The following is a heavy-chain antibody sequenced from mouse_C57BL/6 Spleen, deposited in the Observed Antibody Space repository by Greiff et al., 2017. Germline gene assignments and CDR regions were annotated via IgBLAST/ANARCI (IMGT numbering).Heavy chain of an antibody. Sequence: QVQLQQSGAELMKPGASVKLSCKATGYTFTGYWIEWVKQRPGHGLEWIGEILPAGGSTNYNEKFKGKATFTADTSSNTAYMQLSSLTTEDSAIYYCARGGLRQGGDYWGQGTTLTVSS. D-gene: IGHD2-4*01. CDR1: GYTFTGYW. J-gene: IGHJ2*01. CDR2: ILPAGGST. V-gene: IGHV1-9*01. CDR3: ARGGLRQGGDY.